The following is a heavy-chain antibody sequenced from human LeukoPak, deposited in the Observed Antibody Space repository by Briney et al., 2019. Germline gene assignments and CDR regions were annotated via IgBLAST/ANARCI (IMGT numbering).Heavy chain of an antibody. D-gene: IGHD6-13*01. J-gene: IGHJ6*02. CDR3: AKQNPRQSSSWYSYYYYYGMDV. V-gene: IGHV3-30-3*02. Sequence: GGSLRLSCAASGFTFSSYAMHWVRQAPGKGLEWVAVISYDGSNKYYADSVKGRFTISRDNSKNTLYLQMNSLRAEDTAVYYCAKQNPRQSSSWYSYYYYYGMDVWGQGTTVTVSS. CDR2: ISYDGSNK. CDR1: GFTFSSYA.